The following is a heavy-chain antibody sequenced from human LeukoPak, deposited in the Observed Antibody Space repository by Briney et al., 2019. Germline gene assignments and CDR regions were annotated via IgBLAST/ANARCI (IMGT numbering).Heavy chain of an antibody. V-gene: IGHV4-39*07. CDR1: GDSISSGRNY. CDR3: ARGRVEMATMTSNGGIDAFDI. Sequence: SETLSLTCSVSGDSISSGRNYWGWIRQSPGKGLEWIASIYSSGDTHSNPSLKSRVSISVDTSKNQVSLKLSSVTAADTAVYYCARGRVEMATMTSNGGIDAFDIWGQGTMVTVSS. J-gene: IGHJ3*02. CDR2: IYSSGDT. D-gene: IGHD5-24*01.